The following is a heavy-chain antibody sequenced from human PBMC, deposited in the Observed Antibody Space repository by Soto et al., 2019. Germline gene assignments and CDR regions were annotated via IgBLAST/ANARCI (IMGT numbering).Heavy chain of an antibody. J-gene: IGHJ3*02. CDR1: GGSISRSNW. CDR2: ISHSGST. Sequence: PSEDLSLTCAVSGGSISRSNWCSWVRQPPGKGLEWIGEISHSGSTNYNPSLKSRVTISVDKSKNQFSLKLSSVTAADTAVYYCARWAAANWGFHDAFDIWGQGTMVTVSS. CDR3: ARWAAANWGFHDAFDI. D-gene: IGHD7-27*01. V-gene: IGHV4-4*02.